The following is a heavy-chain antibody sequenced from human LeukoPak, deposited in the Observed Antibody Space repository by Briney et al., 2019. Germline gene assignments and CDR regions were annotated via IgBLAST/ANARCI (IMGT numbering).Heavy chain of an antibody. V-gene: IGHV4-59*01. D-gene: IGHD3-22*01. J-gene: IGHJ6*03. CDR1: GGSISSYY. CDR3: ARAAYYYDSSGYYRLYYYMDV. Sequence: SETLSLTCTVSGGSISSYYWSWIRQPPGKGLEWIGYIYYSGSTNYNPSLKSRVTISVDTSKNQFSLKLSSVTAADTAVYYCARAAYYYDSSGYYRLYYYMDVWGKGTTVTVSS. CDR2: IYYSGST.